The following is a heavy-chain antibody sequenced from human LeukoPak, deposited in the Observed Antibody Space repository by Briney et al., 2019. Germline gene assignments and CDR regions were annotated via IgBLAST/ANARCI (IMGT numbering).Heavy chain of an antibody. D-gene: IGHD3-22*01. CDR3: ARDPSKGHDSSGYYGLADY. CDR1: GFTFSDYY. J-gene: IGHJ4*02. CDR2: ISSSGSTI. V-gene: IGHV3-11*01. Sequence: GGSLRLSCAASGFTFSDYYMSWIRQVPGKGLEWVSYISSSGSTIYYADSVKGRFTISRDNAKNSLYLQMNSLRAEDTAVYYCARDPSKGHDSSGYYGLADYWGQGTLVTVSS.